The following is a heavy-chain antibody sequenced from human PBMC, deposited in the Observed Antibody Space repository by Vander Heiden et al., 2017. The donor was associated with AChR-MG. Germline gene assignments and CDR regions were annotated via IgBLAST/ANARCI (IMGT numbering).Heavy chain of an antibody. D-gene: IGHD5-18*01. J-gene: IGHJ4*02. Sequence: EVQLLESGGGLVQPGGSLRLSCAASGVPFSGYAMGWVRQAPGKGLEWVSAISGSGGSTYYADSGKGRFTISRDNSKNTLYLQMNSLRAEDTAVYYCAKDLRGYSYGSRFDYWGQGTLVTVSS. V-gene: IGHV3-23*01. CDR2: ISGSGGST. CDR3: AKDLRGYSYGSRFDY. CDR1: GVPFSGYA.